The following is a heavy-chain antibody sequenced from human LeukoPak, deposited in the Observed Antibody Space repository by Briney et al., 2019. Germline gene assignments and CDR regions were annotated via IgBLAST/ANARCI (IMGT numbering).Heavy chain of an antibody. J-gene: IGHJ4*01. CDR3: ARDTGFPFFDF. CDR2: VNPNSGVT. V-gene: IGHV1-2*02. CDR1: GYTFTSYG. Sequence: ASVKVSCKASGYTFTSYGISWVRQAPGQGLEWMGSVNPNSGVTDYAQKFQGRITMTRDTAISTAYMELNRLTSDDTAVYYCARDTGFPFFDFWGHGALVTVSS.